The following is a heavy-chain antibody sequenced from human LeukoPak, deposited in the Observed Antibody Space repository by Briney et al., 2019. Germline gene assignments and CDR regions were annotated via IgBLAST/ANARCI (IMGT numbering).Heavy chain of an antibody. Sequence: PSETLSLTCTVSGGSISSDYWSWIRQPPGKGLEWNGYIYYSGSTNYNSSLKSRVTISVDTSKNQFSLKLSSVTAADTAVYYCARVRPWYSSSWYYFDYWGQGTLVTVSS. CDR1: GGSISSDY. CDR2: IYYSGST. D-gene: IGHD6-13*01. J-gene: IGHJ4*02. V-gene: IGHV4-59*01. CDR3: ARVRPWYSSSWYYFDY.